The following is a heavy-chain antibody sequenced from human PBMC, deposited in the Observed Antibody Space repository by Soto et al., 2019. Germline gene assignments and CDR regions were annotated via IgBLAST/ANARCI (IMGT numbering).Heavy chain of an antibody. CDR2: ISYDGSNK. J-gene: IGHJ6*02. Sequence: GGSLRLSCAASGVPFSSYGMPWVRQAPGKGLDWVAVISYDGSNKYYADSVKGRFTISRDKSKNTMYLQMKSLRVEETAVYYCAKSLRLFNHYRMALGGQGSSVTVSS. CDR3: AKSLRLFNHYRMAL. CDR1: GVPFSSYG. V-gene: IGHV3-30*18. D-gene: IGHD3-3*01.